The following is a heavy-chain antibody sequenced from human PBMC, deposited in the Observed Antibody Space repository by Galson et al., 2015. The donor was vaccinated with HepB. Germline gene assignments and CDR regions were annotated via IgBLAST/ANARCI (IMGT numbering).Heavy chain of an antibody. Sequence: SLRLSCAASGFTFRSYAMHWVRQAPGKGLEWVTVISSAGSGKYYTASVQGRFTISRDNSKNTLYLQMNSLRPEDTAVYYCARDGGVGATEFDYWGQGTLVTVSS. D-gene: IGHD1-26*01. CDR1: GFTFRSYA. J-gene: IGHJ4*02. CDR3: ARDGGVGATEFDY. CDR2: ISSAGSGK. V-gene: IGHV3-30-3*01.